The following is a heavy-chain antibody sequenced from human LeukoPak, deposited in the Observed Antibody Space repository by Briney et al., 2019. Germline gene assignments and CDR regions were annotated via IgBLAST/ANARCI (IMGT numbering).Heavy chain of an antibody. J-gene: IGHJ1*01. CDR2: ISSTSDI. Sequence: GGSLRLSCAASGFTVSTNYMSWVRQAPGKGLEWVSSISSTSDIYCADSVKGRFNISRDNAKNSLYLQMNSLRTGDTAVYYCARGEQLGHLEYFQHWGQGTLVTVSS. CDR3: ARGEQLGHLEYFQH. CDR1: GFTVSTNY. V-gene: IGHV3-69-1*01. D-gene: IGHD6-13*01.